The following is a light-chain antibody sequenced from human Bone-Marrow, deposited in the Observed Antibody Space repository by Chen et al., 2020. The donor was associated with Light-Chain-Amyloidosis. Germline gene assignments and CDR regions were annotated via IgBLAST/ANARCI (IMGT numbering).Light chain of an antibody. CDR2: DDS. Sequence: SYVLTQPSSVSVAPGQTATIACGGNNIGSTSVHWYQQTPGQAPLLVVYDDSDRPSGIPERLSGSNSGNTATLTISGVEAGDEADYDCQVWDRSSDRPGFGGGTKLTVL. CDR3: QVWDRSSDRPG. V-gene: IGLV3-21*02. CDR1: NIGSTS. J-gene: IGLJ3*02.